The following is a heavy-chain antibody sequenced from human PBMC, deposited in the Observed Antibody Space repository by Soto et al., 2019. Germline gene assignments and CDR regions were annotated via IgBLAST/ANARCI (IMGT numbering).Heavy chain of an antibody. V-gene: IGHV3-30-3*01. CDR1: RFTFSSYA. CDR3: ARGRFLEWLLFNYYYYGMDV. CDR2: ISYDGSNK. D-gene: IGHD3-3*01. Sequence: PGGSQRLSCAASRFTFSSYAMHWVRQAPGKGLEWVAVISYDGSNKYYADSVKGRFTISRDNSKNTLYLLMNSLRAEDTAVYYCARGRFLEWLLFNYYYYGMDVWGQGTTVTVSS. J-gene: IGHJ6*02.